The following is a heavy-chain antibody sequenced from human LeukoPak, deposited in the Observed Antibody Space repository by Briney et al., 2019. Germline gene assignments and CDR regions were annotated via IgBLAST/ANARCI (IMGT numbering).Heavy chain of an antibody. D-gene: IGHD4-17*01. CDR1: GYTFTSYD. J-gene: IGHJ2*01. Sequence: GASVKVSCKASGYTFTSYDINWVRQAIGQGLEWMGWMNPNSGNTGYAQKFQGRVTMTRNTSISTAYMELSSLRSEDTAVYYCARSYTVTTSDWYFDPWGRGTLVTVSS. CDR3: ARSYTVTTSDWYFDP. CDR2: MNPNSGNT. V-gene: IGHV1-8*01.